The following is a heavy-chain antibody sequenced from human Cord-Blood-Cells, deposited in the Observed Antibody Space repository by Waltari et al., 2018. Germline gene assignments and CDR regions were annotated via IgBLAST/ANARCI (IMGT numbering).Heavy chain of an antibody. V-gene: IGHV1-69*06. CDR1: GGTFSSYA. CDR3: AREGGISGRFDY. J-gene: IGHJ4*02. CDR2: IIPIFGTA. Sequence: QVQLVQSGAEVKKPGSSVKVSCKASGGTFSSYAISWVRQATGQGLEWMGEIIPIFGTANYAQKVQGRVTITADKSTSTAYMELSSLRSEDTAVYYCAREGGISGRFDYWGQGTLVTVSS. D-gene: IGHD3-16*01.